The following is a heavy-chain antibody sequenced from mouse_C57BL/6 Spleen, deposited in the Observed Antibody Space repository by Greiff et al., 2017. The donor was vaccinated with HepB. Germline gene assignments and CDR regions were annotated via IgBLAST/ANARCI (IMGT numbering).Heavy chain of an antibody. CDR3: ARRDYYAPFAY. V-gene: IGHV1-26*01. Sequence: VQLQQSGPELVKPGASVKISCKASGYTFTDYYMNWVKQSHGKSLEWIGDINPNNGGTSYNQKFKGKATLTVDKSSSTAYMELRSLTSEDSAVYYCARRDYYAPFAYWGQGTLVTVSA. CDR1: GYTFTDYY. CDR2: INPNNGGT. J-gene: IGHJ3*01. D-gene: IGHD1-1*02.